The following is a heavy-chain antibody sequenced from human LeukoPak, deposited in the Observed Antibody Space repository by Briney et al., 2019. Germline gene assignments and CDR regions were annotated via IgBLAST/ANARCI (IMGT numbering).Heavy chain of an antibody. CDR1: GGSFSGYY. Sequence: SETLSLTCAVYGGSFSGYYWNWIRQPPGKGLEWIGEINHSGSTNYNPSLKSRVTISVDTSKNQFSLKLSSVTAADTAVYYCARGVGISGWCHFDYWGQGTLVTVSS. CDR3: ARGVGISGWCHFDY. J-gene: IGHJ4*02. D-gene: IGHD6-19*01. V-gene: IGHV4-34*01. CDR2: INHSGST.